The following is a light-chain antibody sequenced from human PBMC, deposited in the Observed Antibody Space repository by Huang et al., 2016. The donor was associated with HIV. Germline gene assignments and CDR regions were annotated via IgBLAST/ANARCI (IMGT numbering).Light chain of an antibody. J-gene: IGKJ2*01. CDR3: QQRT. CDR1: QSVSSY. CDR2: DAS. V-gene: IGKV3-11*01. Sequence: EIVLTQSPATLSLSPGERATLSCRASQSVSSYLAWYQQNPGQAPRLLIYDASNRATGIPARFSGSGSGTDFTLTISSLEPEDVAVYYCQQRTFGQGTKLEIK.